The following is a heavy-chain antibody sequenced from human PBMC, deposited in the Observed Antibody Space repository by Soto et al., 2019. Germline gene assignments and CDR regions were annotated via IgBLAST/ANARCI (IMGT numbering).Heavy chain of an antibody. V-gene: IGHV3-30-3*01. D-gene: IGHD3-22*01. CDR3: AGGAYDSSGYFDY. J-gene: IGHJ4*02. CDR2: ISYDGSNK. Sequence: GGSLRLSCAASGFTFSSYAMHWVRQAPGKGLEWVAVISYDGSNKYYADSVKGRFTISRDNSTNTLYLQMNSLRAEDTAVYYCAGGAYDSSGYFDYWGQGTLVTVSS. CDR1: GFTFSSYA.